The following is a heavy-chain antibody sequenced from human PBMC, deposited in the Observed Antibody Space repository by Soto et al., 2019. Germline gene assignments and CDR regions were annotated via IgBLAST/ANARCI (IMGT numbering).Heavy chain of an antibody. CDR2: IYHDEST. CDR1: GGSINNSHW. Sequence: QVQLQESGPGLVKPSGTLSLTCAVSGGSINNSHWWSWVRQPPGKGLEWIGEIYHDESTNYNPSLKSRAIISKDKSKNRCSLKVTAVTAADTAVYYCARNREDGSGYSVRFDYWGLGTLVTVSS. CDR3: ARNREDGSGYSVRFDY. V-gene: IGHV4-4*02. D-gene: IGHD3-22*01. J-gene: IGHJ4*02.